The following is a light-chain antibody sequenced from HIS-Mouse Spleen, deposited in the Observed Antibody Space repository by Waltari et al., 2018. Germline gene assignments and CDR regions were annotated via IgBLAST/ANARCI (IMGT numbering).Light chain of an antibody. V-gene: IGLV2-14*03. Sequence: QSALTQPASVSGSPGQSITISCTGTSSDVGGYNYVSWYQQHPGKAPKLIMYDVSNRPSGVSTRFSGSKSGNTASLTISGLQAEDEADYYCSSYTSSSTEVFGGGTKLTVL. CDR2: DVS. J-gene: IGLJ2*01. CDR3: SSYTSSSTEV. CDR1: SSDVGGYNY.